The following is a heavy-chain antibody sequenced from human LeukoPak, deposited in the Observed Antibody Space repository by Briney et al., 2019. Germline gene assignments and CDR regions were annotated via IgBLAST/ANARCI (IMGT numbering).Heavy chain of an antibody. V-gene: IGHV3-30*03. CDR3: ARARDYFDY. J-gene: IGHJ4*02. Sequence: PGRSLRLSCAASGFTFSSYGMHWVRQAPGKGLEWVAVISYDGSNKYYADSVKGRFTISRDNSKNTLYLQMNSLRVEDTAVYYCARARDYFDYWGQGTLVTVSS. CDR2: ISYDGSNK. CDR1: GFTFSSYG.